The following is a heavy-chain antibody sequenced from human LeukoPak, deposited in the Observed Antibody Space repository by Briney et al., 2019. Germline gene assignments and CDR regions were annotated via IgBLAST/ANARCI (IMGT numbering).Heavy chain of an antibody. CDR1: GFTFSSYS. CDR3: AKDLLGATTYYFDY. D-gene: IGHD1-26*01. Sequence: GGSLRLSCAASGFTFSSYSMNWVRQAPGKGLEWVSAISGSGGSTYYADSVKGRFTISRDNSKNTLYLQMNSLRAEDTAVYYCAKDLLGATTYYFDYWGQGTLVTVSS. J-gene: IGHJ4*02. V-gene: IGHV3-23*01. CDR2: ISGSGGST.